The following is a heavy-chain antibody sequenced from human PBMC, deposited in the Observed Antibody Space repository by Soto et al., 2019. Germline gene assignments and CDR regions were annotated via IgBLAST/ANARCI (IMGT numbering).Heavy chain of an antibody. CDR3: TRYYYESSGYYVY. V-gene: IGHV3-49*02. CDR1: GFNFANYA. CDR2: IRGETNGGTA. J-gene: IGHJ4*02. D-gene: IGHD3-22*01. Sequence: LRLSCTGSGFNFANYALTWVRQAPLKGLEWVGFIRGETNGGTADYAASLKGRITISRDDSKSIAYLEINSLQTEDTAVYYCTRYYYESSGYYVYWGQGTLVTVSS.